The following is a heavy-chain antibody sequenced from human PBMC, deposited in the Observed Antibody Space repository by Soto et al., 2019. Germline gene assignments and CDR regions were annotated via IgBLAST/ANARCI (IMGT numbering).Heavy chain of an antibody. CDR3: AKDSTGTTSLYSYYYDLDV. J-gene: IGHJ6*02. Sequence: EVQLLESGGGLVQPGGSLRLSCTASGFTFSNYAMSWVRQAPDKGLEWVSAISGRGGSTYYADSVKGRFTISRDNSKNMLFLQMNSLRAEDTALYYCAKDSTGTTSLYSYYYDLDVWGQGTTVTVSS. D-gene: IGHD4-17*01. CDR1: GFTFSNYA. V-gene: IGHV3-23*01. CDR2: ISGRGGST.